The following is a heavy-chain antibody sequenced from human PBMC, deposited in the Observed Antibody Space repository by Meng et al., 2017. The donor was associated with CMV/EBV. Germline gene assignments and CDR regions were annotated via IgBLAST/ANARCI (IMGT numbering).Heavy chain of an antibody. J-gene: IGHJ4*02. V-gene: IGHV3-30-3*01. Sequence: GESLKISCAASGFTFSSYAMHWVRQAPGKGLEWVAVISYDGSNKYYADSVKGRFTISRGNSKNTLYLQMNSLRAEDTAVYYCARDTYCTNGVCYVEGFDYWGQGTLVTVSS. CDR3: ARDTYCTNGVCYVEGFDY. D-gene: IGHD2-8*01. CDR2: ISYDGSNK. CDR1: GFTFSSYA.